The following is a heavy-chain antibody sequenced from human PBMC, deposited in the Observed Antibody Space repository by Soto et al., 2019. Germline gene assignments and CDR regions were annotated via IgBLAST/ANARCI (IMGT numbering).Heavy chain of an antibody. CDR1: GFNFGVFG. J-gene: IGHJ4*02. CDR2: LSYEGSEE. Sequence: GSLRLSCAASGFNFGVFGMHWVRQAPGKGLEWLSVLSYEGSEEYYADSVRGRFTISRDNSKNTLFLQMDSPRVDDTGVYYCALTRRSSLLEVAGPGFEYWGQGTLVTVSS. V-gene: IGHV3-30*03. D-gene: IGHD6-19*01. CDR3: ALTRRSSLLEVAGPGFEY.